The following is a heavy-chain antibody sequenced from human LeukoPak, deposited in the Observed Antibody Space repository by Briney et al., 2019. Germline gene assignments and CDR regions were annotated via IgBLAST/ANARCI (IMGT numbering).Heavy chain of an antibody. D-gene: IGHD3-10*01. CDR1: GFTFSSYA. CDR3: APRDGSGSPS. V-gene: IGHV3-23*01. J-gene: IGHJ5*02. CDR2: VSGSGGST. Sequence: PGGSLRLSCAASGFTFSSYAMSWVRQAPGKGLEWVSAVSGSGGSTYYADSVKGRFTISRDNSRNTLYLQMNSLRAEDTAVYYCAPRDGSGSPSWGQGTLVTVSS.